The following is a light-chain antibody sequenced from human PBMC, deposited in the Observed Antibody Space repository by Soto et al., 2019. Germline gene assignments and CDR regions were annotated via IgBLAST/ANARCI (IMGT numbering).Light chain of an antibody. CDR3: QQYNNWPRT. CDR2: GAS. V-gene: IGKV3-15*01. CDR1: QSVSSN. J-gene: IGKJ1*01. Sequence: EIVMTQSPATLSVSPGERATLSCRASQSVSSNLAWYQQIPGQAPRLLIYGASTRATGIPARFSGSGSGTEFTLTISSLQSEDFAVYYCQQYNNWPRTFGKGTKV.